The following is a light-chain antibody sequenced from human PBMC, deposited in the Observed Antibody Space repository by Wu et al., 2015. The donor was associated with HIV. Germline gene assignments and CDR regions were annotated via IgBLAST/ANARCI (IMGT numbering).Light chain of an antibody. CDR2: GAS. V-gene: IGKV3-15*01. CDR1: QSVSSN. Sequence: EIVLTQSPATLSVSPGERATLSCRASQSVSSNLAWYQQKPGQAPSLLIYGASTRATGIPARFSGSGSGTEFTLTISSLQSEDFGVYYCQQYNNWPPWTFGQGTKVEIK. CDR3: QQYNNWPPWT. J-gene: IGKJ1*01.